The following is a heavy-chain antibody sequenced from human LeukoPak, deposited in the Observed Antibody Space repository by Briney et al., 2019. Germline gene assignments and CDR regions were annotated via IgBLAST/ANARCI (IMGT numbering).Heavy chain of an antibody. CDR3: ARFYLSGLHTHFDY. CDR2: INPNSGGT. J-gene: IGHJ4*02. Sequence: VASVKVSCKASGYTFTGYYMHWVRQAPGQGLEWMGWINPNSGGTNYAQKFQGRVAMTRDTSISTAYMELSRLRSDDTAVYYCARFYLSGLHTHFDYWAREPWSPSPQ. V-gene: IGHV1-2*02. D-gene: IGHD3/OR15-3a*01. CDR1: GYTFTGYY.